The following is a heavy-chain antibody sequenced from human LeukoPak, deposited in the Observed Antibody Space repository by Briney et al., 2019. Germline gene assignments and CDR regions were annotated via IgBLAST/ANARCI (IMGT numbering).Heavy chain of an antibody. V-gene: IGHV3-23*01. D-gene: IGHD3-16*01. Sequence: GGSLRLSCAASGFTFSSYAMSWVRQAPGKGLEWVSAISGSGGSTYYADSVKGRFTISRDNAKNSLYLQMNSLRAEDTAVYYCASLLINFYYGMDVWGQGTTVTVSS. CDR3: ASLLINFYYGMDV. CDR2: ISGSGGST. J-gene: IGHJ6*02. CDR1: GFTFSSYA.